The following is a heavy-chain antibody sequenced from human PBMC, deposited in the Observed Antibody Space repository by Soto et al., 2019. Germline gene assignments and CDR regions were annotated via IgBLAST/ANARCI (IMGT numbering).Heavy chain of an antibody. CDR1: GFTFDDYA. J-gene: IGHJ4*02. Sequence: EVQLVESGGGLVQPGRSLRLSCAASGFTFDDYAMHWVRQAPGKGLEWVSGISWNSGNIGYADSVKGRFTISRDNAKNSLYLQMNSLRAEDTALYYCAKDKWELSYYFDYWGQGILVTVSS. V-gene: IGHV3-9*01. CDR3: AKDKWELSYYFDY. D-gene: IGHD1-26*01. CDR2: ISWNSGNI.